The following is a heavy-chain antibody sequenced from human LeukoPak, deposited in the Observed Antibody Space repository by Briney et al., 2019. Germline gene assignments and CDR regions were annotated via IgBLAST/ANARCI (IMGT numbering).Heavy chain of an antibody. Sequence: SVKVPCKASGGTFSSYAISWVRQAPGQGLEWMGGVIPIFGTSNYAQKFQGRVTITTDGSTSTAYMELTSLRSEDTAVYFCARGSLEMATITKFDYWGQGTLVAVSS. CDR2: VIPIFGTS. D-gene: IGHD5-24*01. CDR1: GGTFSSYA. J-gene: IGHJ4*02. CDR3: ARGSLEMATITKFDY. V-gene: IGHV1-69*05.